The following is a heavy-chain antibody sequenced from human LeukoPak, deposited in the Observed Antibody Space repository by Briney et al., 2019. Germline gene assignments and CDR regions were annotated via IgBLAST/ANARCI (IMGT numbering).Heavy chain of an antibody. CDR1: GGSISSYY. CDR2: IYYSGST. D-gene: IGHD3-16*01. CDR3: ARGRCYDWFDP. Sequence: PSETLSLTCTVSGGSISSYYWSWIRQPPGKGLEWIGCIYYSGSTNYNPSLKSRVTISIDTSKNQFSLKLSSVTAADTAVYFCARGRCYDWFDPWGQGTLVTVSS. J-gene: IGHJ5*02. V-gene: IGHV4-59*01.